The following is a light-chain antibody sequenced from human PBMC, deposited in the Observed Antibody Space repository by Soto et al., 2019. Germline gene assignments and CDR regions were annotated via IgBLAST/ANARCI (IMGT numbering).Light chain of an antibody. CDR3: EQAHSLPLA. CDR1: QGISSW. CDR2: AAS. V-gene: IGKV1-12*01. Sequence: DIQMTQSPSSVSASVGDRVTITCRASQGISSWLAWYQQKPGTAPNLLISAASSLQSGVPPRFSGSGSGTDFSLIISTLQPEDFATDYYEQAHSLPLAFGGGTKVEI. J-gene: IGKJ4*01.